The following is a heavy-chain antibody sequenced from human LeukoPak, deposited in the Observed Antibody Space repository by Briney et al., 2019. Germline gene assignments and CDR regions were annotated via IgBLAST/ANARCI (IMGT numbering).Heavy chain of an antibody. CDR3: ARDSSSSWFDY. CDR1: GGTISSYY. V-gene: IGHV4-59*01. D-gene: IGHD6-13*01. CDR2: IYYSGST. Sequence: PSETLSLTCTVSGGTISSYYWSWIRQPPGKGLGWMGYIYYSGSTNYNPPLKSRVTILVATTKNHFSLKQLSVTAADTTAEYCARDSSSSWFDYWGQGTLVTVSS. J-gene: IGHJ4*02.